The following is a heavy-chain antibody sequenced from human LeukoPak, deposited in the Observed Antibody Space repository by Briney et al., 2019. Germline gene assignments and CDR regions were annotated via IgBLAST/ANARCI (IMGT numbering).Heavy chain of an antibody. Sequence: GGSLRLSCAASGFSFSSYWMHWVRRAPGKGLVWVSRINTDGSTTTYADSVKGRFTISRDTAKNTLYLQMNSLRAEDTAVYYCARVAGGTTFDYWGQGALVTVSS. V-gene: IGHV3-74*01. J-gene: IGHJ4*02. CDR2: INTDGSTT. CDR1: GFSFSSYW. D-gene: IGHD6-13*01. CDR3: ARVAGGTTFDY.